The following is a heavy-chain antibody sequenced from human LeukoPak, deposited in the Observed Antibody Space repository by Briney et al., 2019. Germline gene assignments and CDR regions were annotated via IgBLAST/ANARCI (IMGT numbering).Heavy chain of an antibody. CDR1: GYTFTSYG. V-gene: IGHV1-18*01. Sequence: GASVKVSCKASGYTFTSYGISWVRQAPGQGLEWMGCISAYNGNTNYAQKLQGRVTMTTDTSTSTAYMELRSLRSDDTAVYYCARDQSRYYGSERGQPNWFDPWGQGTLVTVSS. CDR2: ISAYNGNT. J-gene: IGHJ5*02. D-gene: IGHD3-10*01. CDR3: ARDQSRYYGSERGQPNWFDP.